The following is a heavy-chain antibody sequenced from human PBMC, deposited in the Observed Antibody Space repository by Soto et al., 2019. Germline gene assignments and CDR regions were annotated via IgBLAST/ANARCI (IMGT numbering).Heavy chain of an antibody. CDR3: ARGDSSFGYYYYGMDV. D-gene: IGHD5-18*01. CDR2: MNPNSGNT. Sequence: QVQLVQSGAEVKKPGASVKVSCKASGYTFTSYDINWVRQATGQGLEWMGWMNPNSGNTGYAQKFQGRVTMTRNTSISTAYMEQSSLRSEDTAVYYCARGDSSFGYYYYGMDVWGQGTTFTVSS. V-gene: IGHV1-8*01. CDR1: GYTFTSYD. J-gene: IGHJ6*02.